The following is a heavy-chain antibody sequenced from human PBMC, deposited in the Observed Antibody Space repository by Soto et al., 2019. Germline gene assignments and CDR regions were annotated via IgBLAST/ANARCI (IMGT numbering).Heavy chain of an antibody. V-gene: IGHV4-59*08. CDR2: IYYSGST. Sequence: SETLSLTCTVSGGSISSYYWSWIRQPPGKGLEWIGYIYYSGSTNYNPSLKSRVTISLDTSKNHFSLKLSSVTAADTAVYYCAAYYYGSGSYPYFDYWGQGTLVTVSS. J-gene: IGHJ4*02. CDR1: GGSISSYY. CDR3: AAYYYGSGSYPYFDY. D-gene: IGHD3-10*01.